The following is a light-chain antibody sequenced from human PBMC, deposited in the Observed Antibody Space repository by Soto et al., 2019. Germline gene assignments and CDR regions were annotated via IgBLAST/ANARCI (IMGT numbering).Light chain of an antibody. CDR2: EVT. CDR3: NSYTNSSAVV. CDR1: RDDIGAYDY. J-gene: IGLJ2*01. V-gene: IGLV2-14*01. Sequence: QSVLARPASVSRSPGQSITISCAGTRDDIGAYDYVSWYQQHPGNAPKLLVYEVTNRPSGVSDRFSGSKSGNTASLTISGLQAEDEADYYCNSYTNSSAVVFGGGTKSPS.